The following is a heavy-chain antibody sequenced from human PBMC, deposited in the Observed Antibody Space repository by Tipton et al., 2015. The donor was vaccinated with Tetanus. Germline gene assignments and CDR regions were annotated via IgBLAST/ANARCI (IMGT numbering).Heavy chain of an antibody. Sequence: TLSLTCSVSDGSSRNYYWSWIRQPPGKGLEWIGEINHRGGTSSNPSLKSRVPISVDTSKHHFSMKLSSVTAADRAVYYCARGAYSYDSSGYYYLLDPWGQGTLVTVSS. J-gene: IGHJ5*02. CDR2: INHRGGT. CDR3: ARGAYSYDSSGYYYLLDP. D-gene: IGHD3-22*01. CDR1: DGSSRNYY. V-gene: IGHV4-59*01.